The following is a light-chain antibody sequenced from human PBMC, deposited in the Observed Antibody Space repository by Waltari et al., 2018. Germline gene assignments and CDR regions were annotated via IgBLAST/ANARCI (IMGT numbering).Light chain of an antibody. V-gene: IGKV1-16*02. Sequence: DIQMTPSPSSLSASVGDSITLTCRASQGIDNYLAWFQQKPGKAPQSLIYAASTLQSGVPSKFSGSGFGTDFTLTINGLQPEDFATDFCQQYDSYPHTFGQGTRLEVK. J-gene: IGKJ2*01. CDR1: QGIDNY. CDR2: AAS. CDR3: QQYDSYPHT.